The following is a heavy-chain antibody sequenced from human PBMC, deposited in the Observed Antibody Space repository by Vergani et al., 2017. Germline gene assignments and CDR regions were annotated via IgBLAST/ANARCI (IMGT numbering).Heavy chain of an antibody. CDR2: IYTSGST. CDR3: ARDSLIAVAGHGEFFDY. V-gene: IGHV4-61*02. CDR1: GGSISSGSYY. J-gene: IGHJ4*02. Sequence: QVQLQESGPGLVKPSQTLSLTCTISGGSISSGSYYWSWIRQPAGKGLEWIGRIYTSGSTNYNPSLKSRVTISVDTSKNQFSLKLSSVTAADTAVYYCARDSLIAVAGHGEFFDYWGQGTLVTVSS. D-gene: IGHD6-19*01.